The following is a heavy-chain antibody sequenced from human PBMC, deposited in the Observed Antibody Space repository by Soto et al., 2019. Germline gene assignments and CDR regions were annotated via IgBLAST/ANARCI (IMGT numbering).Heavy chain of an antibody. CDR1: GYTFTSYD. CDR2: MDPNRGNT. Sequence: ASVKVSCKASGYTFTSYDINWVRQATGQGLEWMGWMDPNRGNTGYAQKFQGRVTMTRNTSISTAYMELSSLRSEDTAVYYCARGLAATHVSNWGQGTLVTVSS. D-gene: IGHD2-15*01. V-gene: IGHV1-8*01. CDR3: ARGLAATHVSN. J-gene: IGHJ4*02.